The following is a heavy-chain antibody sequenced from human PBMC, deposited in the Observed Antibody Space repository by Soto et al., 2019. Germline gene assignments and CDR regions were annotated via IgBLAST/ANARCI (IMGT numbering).Heavy chain of an antibody. Sequence: GGSLRLSCAASGFTVSSNYMSWVRQAPGKGLEWVSVIYSGGSTYYADSVKGRFTISRDNSKNTLYLQMNSLRAEDTAVYYCARVQSTIFGVVTKGGFDPSGQGTLVTVSS. D-gene: IGHD3-3*01. J-gene: IGHJ5*02. V-gene: IGHV3-53*01. CDR2: IYSGGST. CDR3: ARVQSTIFGVVTKGGFDP. CDR1: GFTVSSNY.